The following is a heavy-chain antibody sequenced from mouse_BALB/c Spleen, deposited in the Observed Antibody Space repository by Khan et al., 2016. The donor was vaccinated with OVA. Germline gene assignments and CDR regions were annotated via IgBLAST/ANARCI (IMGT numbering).Heavy chain of an antibody. Sequence: EVQLQESGPGLVKPSQSLSLTCTVTGYSITSDYAWNWIRHFPGNKLEWMGYISYSGSTSYNPSLKSPISITRDTSKNQFFLQLSSVTTEDTATYYCARSRGYDYDAWFAFWGQGTLVTVSA. D-gene: IGHD2-4*01. J-gene: IGHJ3*01. CDR1: GYSITSDYA. CDR3: ARSRGYDYDAWFAF. CDR2: ISYSGST. V-gene: IGHV3-2*02.